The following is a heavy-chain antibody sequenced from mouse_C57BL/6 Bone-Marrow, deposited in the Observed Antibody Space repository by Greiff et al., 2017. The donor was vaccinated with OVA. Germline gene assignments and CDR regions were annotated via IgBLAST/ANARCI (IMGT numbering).Heavy chain of an antibody. V-gene: IGHV3-6*01. CDR2: IPYDGSN. Sequence: VQLQQSGPGLVKPSQSLSLTCSVTGYSFTSGYYWNWIRQFPGNKLEWMGYIPYDGSNNYNPSLKNRTSITRDTSKNPFFLTLNSVTTVDTATYYCARAPSTWFAYWGQGTLVTVSA. CDR1: GYSFTSGYY. J-gene: IGHJ3*01. CDR3: ARAPSTWFAY.